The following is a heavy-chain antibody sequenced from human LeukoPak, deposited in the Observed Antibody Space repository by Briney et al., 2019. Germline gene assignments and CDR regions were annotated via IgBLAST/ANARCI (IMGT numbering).Heavy chain of an antibody. V-gene: IGHV3-23*01. Sequence: GGSLRLSCAASGFTFSDYYVSWIRQAPGKGLEWVSAISGSGGSTYYADSVKGRFTISRDNSKNTLYLQMNSLRAEDTAVYYCAKGWYCSSTSCSYYYYGMDVWGQGTTVTVSS. CDR1: GFTFSDYY. J-gene: IGHJ6*02. CDR3: AKGWYCSSTSCSYYYYGMDV. D-gene: IGHD2-2*01. CDR2: ISGSGGST.